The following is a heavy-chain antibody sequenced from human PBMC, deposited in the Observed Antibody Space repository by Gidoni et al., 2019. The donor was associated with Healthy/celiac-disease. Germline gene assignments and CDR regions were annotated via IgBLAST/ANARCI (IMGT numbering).Heavy chain of an antibody. J-gene: IGHJ5*02. CDR1: GGSLSSGDYY. Sequence: QVQLQESGPGLVKPSQTLSLTCTVSGGSLSSGDYYWSWIRQPPGKGLEWIGYIYYSGSTYYNPSLKSRVTISVDTSKNQFSLKLSSVTAADTAVYYCARTLYYDFWSGYLPHWFDPWGQGTLVTVSS. V-gene: IGHV4-30-4*01. CDR3: ARTLYYDFWSGYLPHWFDP. CDR2: IYYSGST. D-gene: IGHD3-3*01.